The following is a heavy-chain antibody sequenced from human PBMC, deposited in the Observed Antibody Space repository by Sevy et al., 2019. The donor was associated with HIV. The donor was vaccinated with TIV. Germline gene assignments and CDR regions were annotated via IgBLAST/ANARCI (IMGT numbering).Heavy chain of an antibody. V-gene: IGHV3-30*03. CDR3: AREAGYTTTWSPGNY. CDR1: GFTFSSYG. D-gene: IGHD5-12*01. J-gene: IGHJ4*02. Sequence: GGSLRLSCVASGFTFSSYGMHWVRQAPGKGLDWVAVISYDGSKEFYVDSVKGRFTISRDNAKNTLYLQMNGLRLDDTGLYYCAREAGYTTTWSPGNYWGLGTLVTVSS. CDR2: ISYDGSKE.